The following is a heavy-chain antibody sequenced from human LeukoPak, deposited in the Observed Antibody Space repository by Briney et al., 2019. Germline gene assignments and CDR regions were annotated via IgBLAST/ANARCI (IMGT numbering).Heavy chain of an antibody. J-gene: IGHJ5*02. Sequence: GGSLRLSCEASGFTFSSYGMHGVRQATGKGLESVAVISYDGSNKYYADSVKGRFTISRDNSKNTLYLQMNSLRAEDTAVYYCAKGGYYDSSGYPRWFDPWGQGTLVTVSS. D-gene: IGHD3-22*01. CDR3: AKGGYYDSSGYPRWFDP. V-gene: IGHV3-30*18. CDR2: ISYDGSNK. CDR1: GFTFSSYG.